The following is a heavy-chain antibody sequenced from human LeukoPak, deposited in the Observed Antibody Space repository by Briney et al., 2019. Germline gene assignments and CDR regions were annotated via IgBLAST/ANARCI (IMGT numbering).Heavy chain of an antibody. Sequence: GGSLRLSCAASGFTFSSYAMSWVRQAPGKGLEWVAVISYDGSNKYYADSVKGRFTISRDNSKNTLYLQMNSLRAEDTAVYYCAKGAGDYVDYYYGMDVWGKGTTVTVSS. D-gene: IGHD4-17*01. CDR2: ISYDGSNK. V-gene: IGHV3-30*18. CDR1: GFTFSSYA. CDR3: AKGAGDYVDYYYGMDV. J-gene: IGHJ6*04.